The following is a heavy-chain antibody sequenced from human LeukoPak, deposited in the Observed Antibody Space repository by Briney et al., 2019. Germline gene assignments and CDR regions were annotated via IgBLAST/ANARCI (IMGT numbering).Heavy chain of an antibody. J-gene: IGHJ4*02. CDR2: INPHSGGT. D-gene: IGHD2-2*01. V-gene: IGHV1-2*02. CDR1: GYTFTGYY. Sequence: ASVKVSCKASGYTFTGYYMHWVRQAPGQGLEWMGWINPHSGGTNYAQKFQGGVTMTRDTSITTAYMEPSSLRSDDTAVYYCARDVGEYCSSTNCYASHYWGQGTLVTVS. CDR3: ARDVGEYCSSTNCYASHY.